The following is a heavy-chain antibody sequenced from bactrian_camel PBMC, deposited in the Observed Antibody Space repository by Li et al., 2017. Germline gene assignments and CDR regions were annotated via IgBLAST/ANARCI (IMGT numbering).Heavy chain of an antibody. J-gene: IGHJ4*01. CDR1: GFTFSSYD. CDR2: IYSLGNT. V-gene: IGHV3S10*01. CDR3: AKTAGNSWRCNY. Sequence: VQLVESGGGLVQPGGSLRLSCAASGFTFSSYDMSWVRQAPGKGLEWVSTIYSLGNTYYADSVKGRFTISEYNSKNTLYLQINSLKPEDTAKYTCAKTAGNSWRCNYWGEGTQVTVS. D-gene: IGHD5*01.